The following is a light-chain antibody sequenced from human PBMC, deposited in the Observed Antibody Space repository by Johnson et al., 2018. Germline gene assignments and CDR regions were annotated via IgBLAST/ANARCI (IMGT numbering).Light chain of an antibody. CDR1: SSNIGNNY. J-gene: IGLJ1*01. V-gene: IGLV1-51*02. Sequence: QSVLTQPPSVSAAPGQKVTISCSGSSSNIGNNYVSWYQQLPGTAPKLLIYENNKRPSGIPDRFSGSKPGTSATLGITGPQTGDEADYYCGTWDSSLSAGNVFGTGTKVTVL. CDR2: ENN. CDR3: GTWDSSLSAGNV.